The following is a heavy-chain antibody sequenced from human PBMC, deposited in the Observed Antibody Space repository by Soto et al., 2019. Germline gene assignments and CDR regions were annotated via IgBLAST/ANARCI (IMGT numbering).Heavy chain of an antibody. V-gene: IGHV4-59*08. CDR3: ARLGGYYQALDH. Sequence: PSETLSLTCTVSGDSISPHYWTWLRRPPGKGLEWVGYVYYTGTTMYNPSLKSRLTISVDRSKNQVSLNLTSVTAADTAVYFCARLGGYYQALDHWSQGTLVTVSS. CDR2: VYYTGTT. J-gene: IGHJ4*02. CDR1: GDSISPHY. D-gene: IGHD3-3*01.